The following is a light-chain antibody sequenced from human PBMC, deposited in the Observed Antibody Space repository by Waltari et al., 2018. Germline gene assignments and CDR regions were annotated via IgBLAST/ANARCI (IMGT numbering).Light chain of an antibody. CDR3: MQTLQTPYT. V-gene: IGKV2-28*01. Sequence: DIVMTQSPLSLPVTPGEPASISCRSSESLLHSNGYTYLDWYLQKPGQSPHLLISWASNRASGVPDRFSGSGSGTDFTLKISRVEAEDVGVYYCMQTLQTPYTFGQGTKLEIK. CDR2: WAS. J-gene: IGKJ2*01. CDR1: ESLLHSNGYTY.